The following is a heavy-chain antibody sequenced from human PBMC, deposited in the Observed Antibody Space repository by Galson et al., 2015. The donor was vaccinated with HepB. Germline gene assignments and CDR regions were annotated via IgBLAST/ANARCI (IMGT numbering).Heavy chain of an antibody. CDR1: GYTFTSYA. Sequence: SVKVSCKASGYTFTSYAMHWVRQAPGQRLEWMGWINAGNGNTKYSQKFQGRVTITRDTSASTAYMELSSLRSEDTAVYYCARGPGHDYGDYVWGQGTLVTVSS. CDR2: INAGNGNT. CDR3: ARGPGHDYGDYV. V-gene: IGHV1-3*01. J-gene: IGHJ4*02. D-gene: IGHD4-17*01.